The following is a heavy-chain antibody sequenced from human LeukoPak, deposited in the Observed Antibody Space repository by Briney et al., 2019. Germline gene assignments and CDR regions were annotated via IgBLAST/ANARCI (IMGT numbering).Heavy chain of an antibody. CDR3: ARGYYDILTVGYFQH. J-gene: IGHJ1*01. V-gene: IGHV1-18*01. Sequence: ASVKVSCKASGYTFSSYGISWVRQAPGQGLEWMGWNSAKNGNTNYAQKFQGRVTMTTDTSTSTAYMELRSLRSDDTAVYYCARGYYDILTVGYFQHWGQGTLVTVSS. D-gene: IGHD3-9*01. CDR1: GYTFSSYG. CDR2: NSAKNGNT.